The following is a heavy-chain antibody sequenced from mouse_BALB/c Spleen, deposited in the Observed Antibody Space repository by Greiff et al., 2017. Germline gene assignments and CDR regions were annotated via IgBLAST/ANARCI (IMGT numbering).Heavy chain of an antibody. J-gene: IGHJ3*01. CDR1: GFTFTDYY. Sequence: DVMLVESGGGLVQPGGSLRLSCATSGFTFTDYYMSWVRQPPGKALEWLGFISNKANGYTAEYSASVKVRFTISRDNSQSILYLQMNTVRAEDSAAYYCARDGSGFAYWGQGTLVTVSA. CDR3: ARDGSGFAY. CDR2: ISNKANGYTA. V-gene: IGHV7-3*02.